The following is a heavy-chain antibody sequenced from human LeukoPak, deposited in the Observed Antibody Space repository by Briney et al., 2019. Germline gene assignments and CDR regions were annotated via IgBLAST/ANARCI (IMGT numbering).Heavy chain of an antibody. Sequence: SETLSLTCTVSGGSISSHYWSWIRKPPGKGLEWIGYIYYSGSTNYNPSLKSRVTISVDTSKNQFSLKLSSVTAADTAVYYCARVLDYGDYVGWFDPWGQGTLVTVSS. V-gene: IGHV4-59*11. CDR1: GGSISSHY. CDR2: IYYSGST. CDR3: ARVLDYGDYVGWFDP. J-gene: IGHJ5*02. D-gene: IGHD4-17*01.